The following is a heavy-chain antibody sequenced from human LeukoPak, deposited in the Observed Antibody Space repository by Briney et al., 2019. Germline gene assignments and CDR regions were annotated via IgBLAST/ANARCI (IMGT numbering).Heavy chain of an antibody. CDR2: IYSGGST. CDR1: GFTVSSNY. D-gene: IGHD3-22*01. J-gene: IGHJ4*02. V-gene: IGHV3-53*01. Sequence: GGSLRLSCAASGFTVSSNYMSWVRQAPGKGLEWVSVIYSGGSTYHADSVRGRFTISRDNSKNTLYLQMNSLGAEDTAVYYCARVSYYDSSGYYFLSYVDYWGQGTLVTVSS. CDR3: ARVSYYDSSGYYFLSYVDY.